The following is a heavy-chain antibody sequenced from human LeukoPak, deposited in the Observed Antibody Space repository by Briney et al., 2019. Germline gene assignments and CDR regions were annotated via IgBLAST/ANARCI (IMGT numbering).Heavy chain of an antibody. D-gene: IGHD2-15*01. V-gene: IGHV3-30-3*02. Sequence: GGSLRLSCAAFGFTFSSYAMHWVRQAPGKGLEWVAVISYDGSNKYYADSVKGRFTISRDNSKNTLYLQMNSLRAEDTAVYYCAKSRMVVAAFPFDAFDIWGQGTMVTVSS. CDR2: ISYDGSNK. J-gene: IGHJ3*02. CDR3: AKSRMVVAAFPFDAFDI. CDR1: GFTFSSYA.